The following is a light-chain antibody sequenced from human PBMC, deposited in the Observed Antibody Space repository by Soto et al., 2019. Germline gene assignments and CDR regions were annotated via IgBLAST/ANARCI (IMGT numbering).Light chain of an antibody. CDR1: QYINNY. CDR2: DAS. CDR3: QQYDGLPLT. J-gene: IGKJ4*01. Sequence: DIQMTQSPSSLSASVGDRVTISCQASQYINNYLNWYQRKPGEAPKLLIYDASRLQPGVPSRFRGSGYGTHFTLTRSSLQLLEIATYYCQQYDGLPLTFGGGTEVEIK. V-gene: IGKV1-33*01.